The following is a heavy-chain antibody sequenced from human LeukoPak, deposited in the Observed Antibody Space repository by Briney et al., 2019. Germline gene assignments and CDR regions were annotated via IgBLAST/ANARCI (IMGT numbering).Heavy chain of an antibody. Sequence: PSETLSLTCTVSGGSISSGDYYWSWIRQPPGKGLEWIGSIYYSGSTYYNPSLKSRVTISVDTSKNQFSLKLSSVTAADTAVYYCARLNLSRIAVAGTSNFDYWGQGTLVTVSS. V-gene: IGHV4-39*01. CDR2: IYYSGST. D-gene: IGHD6-19*01. CDR3: ARLNLSRIAVAGTSNFDY. J-gene: IGHJ4*02. CDR1: GGSISSGDYY.